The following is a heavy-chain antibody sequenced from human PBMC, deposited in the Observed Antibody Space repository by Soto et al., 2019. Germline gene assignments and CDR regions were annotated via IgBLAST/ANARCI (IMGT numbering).Heavy chain of an antibody. J-gene: IGHJ4*02. D-gene: IGHD3-16*02. Sequence: PGGSLRLSCAASGFTFSSYAMSWVRQAPGKGLEWVSAISGSGGSTYYADSVKGRFTISRDNSKNTLYLQMNSLRAEDTAVYYCAKGERTSYYDYVWGSYRSIGPLDYWGQGTLVTVSS. CDR2: ISGSGGST. CDR1: GFTFSSYA. V-gene: IGHV3-23*01. CDR3: AKGERTSYYDYVWGSYRSIGPLDY.